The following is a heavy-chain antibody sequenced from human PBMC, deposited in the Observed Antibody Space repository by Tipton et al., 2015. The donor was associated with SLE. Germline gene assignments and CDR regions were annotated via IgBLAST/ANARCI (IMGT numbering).Heavy chain of an antibody. D-gene: IGHD6-19*01. V-gene: IGHV3-7*01. J-gene: IGHJ4*02. CDR2: IKQDGSEK. CDR1: GFTFSSYW. Sequence: SLRLSCAASGFTFSSYWMSWVRQAPGKGLEWVANIKQDGSEKYYVDSVKGRFTISRDNSKNTLYLQMNSLRAEDTAVYYCARDQYSSGWFGGYFDYWGRGTLVTVSS. CDR3: ARDQYSSGWFGGYFDY.